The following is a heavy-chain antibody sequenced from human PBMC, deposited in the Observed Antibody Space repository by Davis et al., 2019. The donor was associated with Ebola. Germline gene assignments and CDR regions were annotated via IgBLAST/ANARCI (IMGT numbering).Heavy chain of an antibody. J-gene: IGHJ4*02. D-gene: IGHD5-18*01. CDR3: VPGTWI. V-gene: IGHV3-21*01. CDR1: GFTFSKYS. CDR2: ISSNSRAT. Sequence: GESLKISCAASGFTFSKYSMNWFRQAPGKGLEWVSSISSNSRATYYADSLKGRFTISRDNAKNSLYLQMNTLRVEDTAIYYCVPGTWIRGQGTLVTVSS.